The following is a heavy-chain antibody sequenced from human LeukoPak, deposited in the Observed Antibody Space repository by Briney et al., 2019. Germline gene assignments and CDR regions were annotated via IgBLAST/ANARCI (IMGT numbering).Heavy chain of an antibody. V-gene: IGHV4-4*07. CDR2: IYTSGST. CDR3: AASYDSSGYLNY. Sequence: SEALSLTCTVSGGSISSYYWSWIRQPAGKGLEWIGRIYTSGSTNYNPSLKSRVTMSVDTSKNQFSLKLSSVTAADTAVYYCAASYDSSGYLNYWGQGTLVTVSS. CDR1: GGSISSYY. D-gene: IGHD3-22*01. J-gene: IGHJ4*02.